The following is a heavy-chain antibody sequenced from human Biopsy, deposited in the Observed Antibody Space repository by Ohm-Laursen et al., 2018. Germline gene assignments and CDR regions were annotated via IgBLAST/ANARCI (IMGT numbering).Heavy chain of an antibody. Sequence: SLRLSCSASGFRFGDYAMHWVRQAPGKGMEWVSGISWNSDTIDYAVSVRGRFTISRDNAKNSLYLQMSSLRAEDTAFYYCAKEGPPKDYSSSFHSWGQGTLVTVPS. CDR1: GFRFGDYA. J-gene: IGHJ4*02. V-gene: IGHV3-9*01. CDR2: ISWNSDTI. D-gene: IGHD6-13*01. CDR3: AKEGPPKDYSSSFHS.